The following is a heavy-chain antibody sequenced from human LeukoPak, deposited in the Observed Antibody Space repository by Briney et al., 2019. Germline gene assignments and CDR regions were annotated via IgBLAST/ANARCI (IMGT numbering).Heavy chain of an antibody. J-gene: IGHJ4*02. CDR2: FDPEDGET. Sequence: ASVKVSCKVSGYTLTELSMHWGRHAPGKGLGWVGGFDPEDGETIYAQKFQGRVTMNEDTSTDTAYMELSSLRSEDTAVYYCATVAGSSYFDYWGQGTLVTVSS. D-gene: IGHD3-10*01. V-gene: IGHV1-24*01. CDR3: ATVAGSSYFDY. CDR1: GYTLTELS.